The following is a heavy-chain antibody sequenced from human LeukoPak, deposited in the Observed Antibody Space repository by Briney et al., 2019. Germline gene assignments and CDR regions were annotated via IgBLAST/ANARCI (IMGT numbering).Heavy chain of an antibody. D-gene: IGHD3-9*01. CDR1: GFTFDDYA. J-gene: IGHJ4*02. CDR2: ISWNSGSI. V-gene: IGHV3-9*01. CDR3: AKDLDYYDILTGYSD. Sequence: GGSLRLSCAASGFTFDDYAMHWVRQAPGKGLEWVSGISWNSGSIGYADSVKGRFTISRDNAKNSLYLQMNSLRAEDTALYYCAKDLDYYDILTGYSDWGQGTLVTVSS.